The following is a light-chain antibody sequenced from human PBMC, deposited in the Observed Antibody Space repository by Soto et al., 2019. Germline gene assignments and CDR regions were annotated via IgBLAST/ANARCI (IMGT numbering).Light chain of an antibody. J-gene: IGLJ1*01. CDR1: SSDVGGYKY. Sequence: QSALTQPASVSGSPGQSITIACTGTSSDVGGYKYDSWYQQHPGKAPKLMIYEVSNRPSGASNRFSGSKSGNTASLTISGLQAEAEADYYFSSYSSSSTFVFGTGTKLTVL. CDR2: EVS. V-gene: IGLV2-14*01. CDR3: SSYSSSSTFV.